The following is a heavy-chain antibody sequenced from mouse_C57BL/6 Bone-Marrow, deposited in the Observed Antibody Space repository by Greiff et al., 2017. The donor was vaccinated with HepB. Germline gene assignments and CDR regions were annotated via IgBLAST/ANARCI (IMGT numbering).Heavy chain of an antibody. CDR3: SRGEDSSRYAY. CDR2: IYPGDGDT. D-gene: IGHD3-2*02. CDR1: GYAFSSSW. Sequence: VQLQESGPELVKPGASVKISCKASGYAFSSSWMNWVKQRPGKGLEWIGRIYPGDGDTNYNGKFKGKATLTADKSSSTAYMQLSSLTSEDSAVYFCSRGEDSSRYAYCGQGTTLTVSS. V-gene: IGHV1-82*01. J-gene: IGHJ2*01.